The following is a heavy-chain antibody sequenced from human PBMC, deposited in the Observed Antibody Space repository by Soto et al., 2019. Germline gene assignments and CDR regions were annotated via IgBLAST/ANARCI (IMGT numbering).Heavy chain of an antibody. J-gene: IGHJ5*02. Sequence: GESLKISCKGSGYSFTNFWIAWVRQMPGKGLEWTGIIYPDDSDTKYSPSFQGQVTFSADRSINTAYLQCNCLKASHTVIYYFSRHPRDDSNGRWFVPVGQGTLVNASS. CDR2: IYPDDSDT. D-gene: IGHD6-19*01. V-gene: IGHV5-51*01. CDR1: GYSFTNFW. CDR3: SRHPRDDSNGRWFVP.